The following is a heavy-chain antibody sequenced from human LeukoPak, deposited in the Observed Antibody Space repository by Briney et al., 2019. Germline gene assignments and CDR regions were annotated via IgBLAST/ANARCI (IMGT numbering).Heavy chain of an antibody. CDR1: GFTFSSYW. Sequence: GGSLRLSCAASGFTFSSYWMSWVRQAPGKGLEWVANIKQDGSDKYYVDSVKGRFTISRDNAKNTLYLQMNSLRAEDTAVYYCARAREMATNHNADTWGQGTLVTVSS. CDR3: ARAREMATNHNADT. V-gene: IGHV3-7*02. D-gene: IGHD5-24*01. CDR2: IKQDGSDK. J-gene: IGHJ5*02.